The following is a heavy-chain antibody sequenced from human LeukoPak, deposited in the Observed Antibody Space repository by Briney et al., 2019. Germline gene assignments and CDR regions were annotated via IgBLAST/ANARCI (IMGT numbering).Heavy chain of an antibody. Sequence: PGGSLRLSCAASGFLFSSYTMNWVRQAPGKGLEWVSSISSSSSYIYYADSVKGRFTISRDNAKNSLYLQMNSLRAEDTAVYYCARDRRGYSYGYGKDYGDKTPDYWGQGTLVTVSS. D-gene: IGHD5-18*01. V-gene: IGHV3-21*01. CDR1: GFLFSSYT. CDR2: ISSSSSYI. J-gene: IGHJ4*02. CDR3: ARDRRGYSYGYGKDYGDKTPDY.